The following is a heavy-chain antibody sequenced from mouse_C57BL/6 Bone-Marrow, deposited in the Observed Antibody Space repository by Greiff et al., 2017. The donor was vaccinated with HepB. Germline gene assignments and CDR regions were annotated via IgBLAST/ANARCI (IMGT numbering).Heavy chain of an antibody. V-gene: IGHV1-82*01. D-gene: IGHD1-1*01. CDR1: GYAFSSSW. CDR3: ARKVDWYFDV. CDR2: IYPGDGDT. J-gene: IGHJ1*03. Sequence: VKLQESGPELVKPGASVKISCKASGYAFSSSWMNWVKQRPGKGLEWIGRIYPGDGDTNYNGKFKGKATLTADKSSSTAYMQLSSLTSEDSTVYFCARKVDWYFDVWGTGTTVTVSS.